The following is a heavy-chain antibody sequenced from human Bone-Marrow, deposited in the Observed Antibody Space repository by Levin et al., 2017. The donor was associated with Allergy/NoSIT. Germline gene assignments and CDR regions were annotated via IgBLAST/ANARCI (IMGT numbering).Heavy chain of an antibody. CDR1: GFTFSSYG. CDR2: ISYDGSNK. J-gene: IGHJ4*02. Sequence: PGGSLRLSCAASGFTFSSYGMHWVRQAPGKGLESVAIISYDGSNKYYADSVRGRFTISRDNSKNTLYLQMNSLRAEDTAVYYCAKTFDSSGYYHLLFDYWGQGTLVTVSS. CDR3: AKTFDSSGYYHLLFDY. V-gene: IGHV3-30*18. D-gene: IGHD3-22*01.